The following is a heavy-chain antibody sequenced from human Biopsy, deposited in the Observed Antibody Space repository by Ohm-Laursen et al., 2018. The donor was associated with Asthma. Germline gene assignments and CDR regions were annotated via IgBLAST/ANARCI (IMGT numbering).Heavy chain of an antibody. D-gene: IGHD1-1*01. CDR2: ISYDGSNK. J-gene: IGHJ3*02. Sequence: SSLRLSCAASGLTFRNYGLHWVRQAPGKGLEWVAVISYDGSNKYYADSVKGRFTISRDNSKNTLYLQMNSLRAEDTAVYYCAKESGSNYAFDIWGQGTMVTVSS. V-gene: IGHV3-30*18. CDR3: AKESGSNYAFDI. CDR1: GLTFRNYG.